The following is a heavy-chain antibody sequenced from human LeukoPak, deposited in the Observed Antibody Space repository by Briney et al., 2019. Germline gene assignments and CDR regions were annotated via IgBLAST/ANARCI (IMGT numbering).Heavy chain of an antibody. CDR1: GGSISSSSYY. J-gene: IGHJ4*02. Sequence: PSETLSLTCTVSGGSISSSSYYWGWIRQPPGKGLEWIGSTYYSGSTYYNPSLKSRVTISVDTSKNQFSLKLSSVTAADTAVYYCLGQYPDIDYWGQGTLVTVSS. CDR2: TYYSGST. CDR3: LGQYPDIDY. D-gene: IGHD2-2*01. V-gene: IGHV4-39*01.